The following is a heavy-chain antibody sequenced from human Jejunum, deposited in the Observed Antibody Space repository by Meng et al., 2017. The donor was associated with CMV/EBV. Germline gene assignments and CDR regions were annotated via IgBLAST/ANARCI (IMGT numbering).Heavy chain of an antibody. CDR2: ISAYSGNT. CDR3: ARGGYNSSPDY. V-gene: IGHV1-18*01. Sequence: SCKASGYSLNTYDITWVRQAPGQGLEWVAWISAYSGNTESAQKFQDRVTLTIETSTSTAYLELTNLRPDDTAVYYCARGGYNSSPDYWGQGTLVTVSS. J-gene: IGHJ4*02. D-gene: IGHD5-12*01. CDR1: GYSLNTYD.